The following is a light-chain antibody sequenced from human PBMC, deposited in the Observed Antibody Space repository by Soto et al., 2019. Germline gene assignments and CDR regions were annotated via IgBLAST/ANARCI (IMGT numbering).Light chain of an antibody. CDR3: QQYGSSPRT. CDR2: GAS. V-gene: IGKV3-20*01. Sequence: EIVLTQSPGTLSLSPGERATLSCRASQSVRSTYLAWYQQKPGQAPRLLIYGASSRATGIPDRFSGSRSGADITLTTSRLEPEDFAVYYCQQYGSSPRTFGQGTKVEIK. CDR1: QSVRSTY. J-gene: IGKJ1*01.